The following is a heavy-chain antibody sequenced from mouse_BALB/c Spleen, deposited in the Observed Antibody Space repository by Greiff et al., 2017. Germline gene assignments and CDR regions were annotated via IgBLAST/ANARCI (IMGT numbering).Heavy chain of an antibody. CDR2: ISSGSSTI. D-gene: IGHD2-4*01. Sequence: EVQVVESGGGLVQPGGSRKLSCAASGFTFSSFGMHWVRQAPEKGLEWVAYISSGSSTIYYADTVKGRFTISRDNPKNTLFLQMTSLRSEDTAMYYCARGDDYDRDYAMDYWGQGTSVTVSS. CDR1: GFTFSSFG. J-gene: IGHJ4*01. V-gene: IGHV5-17*02. CDR3: ARGDDYDRDYAMDY.